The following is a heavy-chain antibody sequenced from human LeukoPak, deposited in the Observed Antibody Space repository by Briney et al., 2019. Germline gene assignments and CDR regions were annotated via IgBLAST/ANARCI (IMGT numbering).Heavy chain of an antibody. CDR1: GFTFSNYA. V-gene: IGHV3-23*01. CDR3: ARAGVRWGYSYGYYFDY. J-gene: IGHJ4*02. D-gene: IGHD5-18*01. CDR2: ISGSGGST. Sequence: PGGSLRLSCAASGFTFSNYAMSWVRQAPGKGLEWVSAISGSGGSTYYADSVKGRFTISRDNSKNTLYLQMNSLRAEDTAVYYCARAGVRWGYSYGYYFDYWGQGTLVTVSS.